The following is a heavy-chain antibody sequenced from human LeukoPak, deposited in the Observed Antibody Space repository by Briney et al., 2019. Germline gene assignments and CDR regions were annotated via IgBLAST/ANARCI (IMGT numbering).Heavy chain of an antibody. D-gene: IGHD3-9*01. CDR2: ISYDGSNK. J-gene: IGHJ3*01. Sequence: GGSLRLSCAASGFTFSSYVMHWVRQTPGKGLEWVATISYDGSNKYYADSVKGRFTISRDNSKNTLYLQMNSLRAEDTAMYYCARADILTGYSHEGAFDVWGQGTMVTVSS. CDR3: ARADILTGYSHEGAFDV. V-gene: IGHV3-30-3*01. CDR1: GFTFSSYV.